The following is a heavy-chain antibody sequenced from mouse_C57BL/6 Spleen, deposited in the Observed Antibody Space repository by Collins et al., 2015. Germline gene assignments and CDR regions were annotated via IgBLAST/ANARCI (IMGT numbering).Heavy chain of an antibody. CDR1: GFTFSDYG. J-gene: IGHJ2*01. CDR2: INSGSDTI. D-gene: IGHD2-3*01. V-gene: IGHV5-17*01. CDR3: TRGWEGY. Sequence: EVQAGGVWGVLVKPGGSLKLSCAVSGFTFSDYGMHWVRQAPETGLEWVSYINSGSDTIHYADTVKGRFTVSRDNAKNTLFLQVTSLRSEDTAIYYCTRGWEGYWGQGTTLTVSS.